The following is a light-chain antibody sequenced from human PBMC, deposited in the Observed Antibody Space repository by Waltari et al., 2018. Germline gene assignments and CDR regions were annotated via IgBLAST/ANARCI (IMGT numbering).Light chain of an antibody. J-gene: IGKJ1*01. Sequence: DIVLTQSPDSLVVSLGERATINCKASQNVLYNSNNKYYLGWDQQKPGQPPKLLIYWASTRESGVPDGFSGTGSGTDFTLTISSLQAEDVAVYYCHQYFSPHWTFGQGTKVEIK. CDR3: HQYFSPHWT. V-gene: IGKV4-1*01. CDR1: QNVLYNSNNKYY. CDR2: WAS.